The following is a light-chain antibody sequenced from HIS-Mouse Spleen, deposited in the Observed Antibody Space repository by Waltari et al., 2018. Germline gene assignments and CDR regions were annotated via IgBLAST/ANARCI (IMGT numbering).Light chain of an antibody. V-gene: IGKV3-11*01. CDR3: QQRINWPPLT. Sequence: EIVLIQSQATLSLSPGERATLSCRASKSVSSYLAWYQQKPGKTPRLLIYDASNRATGVPARFGGSGSETDFTLTISSLEPEDFTVYYCQQRINWPPLTCDGGTKVGIK. CDR1: KSVSSY. J-gene: IGKJ4*01. CDR2: DAS.